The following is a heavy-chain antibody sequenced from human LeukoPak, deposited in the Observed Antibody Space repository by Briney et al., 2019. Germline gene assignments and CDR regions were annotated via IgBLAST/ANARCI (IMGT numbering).Heavy chain of an antibody. V-gene: IGHV1-69*04. D-gene: IGHD3-22*01. CDR1: GGTFSSYA. CDR2: IIPILGIA. CDR3: ARPRNYYDSGGYYNWFDS. Sequence: SVKVSCKASGGTFSSYAISWVRQAPGQGLEWMGRIIPILGIANYAQKFQGRVTMTTDTSTSTAYMELRSLRSDDTAVYYCARPRNYYDSGGYYNWFDSWGQGTLVTVSS. J-gene: IGHJ5*01.